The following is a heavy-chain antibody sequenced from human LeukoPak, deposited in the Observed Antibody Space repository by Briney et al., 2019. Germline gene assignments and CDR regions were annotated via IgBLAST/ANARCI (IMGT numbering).Heavy chain of an antibody. J-gene: IGHJ4*02. CDR2: ISGSGGGT. D-gene: IGHD6-19*01. V-gene: IGHV3-23*01. CDR3: AKDSGNSGWYVDN. Sequence: GGPLRLSCAGSGFTFSNYAMSWVRQAPGKGLEWVSGISGSGGGTNYADSVKGRFSISRDNSKNTVYLQMYSLRAEDTAVYYCAKDSGNSGWYVDNWGQGTLVTVSS. CDR1: GFTFSNYA.